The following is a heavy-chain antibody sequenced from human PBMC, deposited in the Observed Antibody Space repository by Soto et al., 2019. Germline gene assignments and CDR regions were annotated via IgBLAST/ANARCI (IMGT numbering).Heavy chain of an antibody. CDR1: GYTFTRSG. CDR2: ISTYNGDT. D-gene: IGHD5-18*01. Sequence: ASVKVSCKASGYTFTRSGISWVRQAPGQGLEWMGWISTYNGDTNYAQTFQGRVTMTTDTSTSTVYMELRSLRSDDTAVYYCATQGLPNYYYYGMDVWGQGTTVTVSS. J-gene: IGHJ6*02. CDR3: ATQGLPNYYYYGMDV. V-gene: IGHV1-18*01.